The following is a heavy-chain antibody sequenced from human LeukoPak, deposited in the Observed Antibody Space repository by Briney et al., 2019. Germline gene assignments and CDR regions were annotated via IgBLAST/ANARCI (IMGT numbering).Heavy chain of an antibody. V-gene: IGHV4-61*02. Sequence: SETLSLTCTVSGGSISSGSYYWSWIRQPAGKGLEWIGRIYTSGSTNYNPSLKSRVTISVDKSKNQFSLKLSSVTAADTAVYYCARSPFDIWGQGTMVTVSS. CDR3: ARSPFDI. J-gene: IGHJ3*02. CDR1: GGSISSGSYY. CDR2: IYTSGST.